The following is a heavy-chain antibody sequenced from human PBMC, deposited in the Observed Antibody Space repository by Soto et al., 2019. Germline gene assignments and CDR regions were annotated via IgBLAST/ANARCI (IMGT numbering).Heavy chain of an antibody. CDR1: GGSISGSY. D-gene: IGHD6-19*01. CDR2: VYYTVST. CDR3: ARSVAVPGAHIDY. Sequence: SETLSLTCSVSGGSISGSYWSWIRQSPGKGLEWLGYVYYTVSTNYSPSLRSRVSISVDTSRNEFSLRLSSVTAADTAVYFCARSVAVPGAHIDYWGQGTHVTVSS. J-gene: IGHJ4*02. V-gene: IGHV4-59*01.